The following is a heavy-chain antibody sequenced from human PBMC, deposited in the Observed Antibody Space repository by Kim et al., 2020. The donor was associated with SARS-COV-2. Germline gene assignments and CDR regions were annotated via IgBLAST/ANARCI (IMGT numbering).Heavy chain of an antibody. D-gene: IGHD1-7*01. Sequence: SETLSLTCTVSGGSISSSSYYWGWIRQPSGKGLEWIGSIYYSGSTYYNPSLKSRVTISVDTSKNQFSLKLSSVTAADTAVYYCARRATYPYNWNYAFDPWSQGTLVTVAS. CDR3: ARRATYPYNWNYAFDP. J-gene: IGHJ5*02. V-gene: IGHV4-39*01. CDR2: IYYSGST. CDR1: GGSISSSSYY.